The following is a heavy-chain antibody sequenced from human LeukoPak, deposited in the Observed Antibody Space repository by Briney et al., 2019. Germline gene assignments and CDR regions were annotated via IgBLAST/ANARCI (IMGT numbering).Heavy chain of an antibody. V-gene: IGHV1-46*01. CDR2: INPSGGST. CDR1: GYTFTSYY. D-gene: IGHD2-2*01. J-gene: IGHJ5*02. CDR3: ARGKDIVVVPAATYDWFDP. Sequence: ASVKVSCKASGYTFTSYYMHWVRQAPGQGLEWMGIINPSGGSTSYAQKFQGRVTMTRDMSTSTVYMELSSLRSEDTAVYYCARGKDIVVVPAATYDWFDPWGQGTLVTVSS.